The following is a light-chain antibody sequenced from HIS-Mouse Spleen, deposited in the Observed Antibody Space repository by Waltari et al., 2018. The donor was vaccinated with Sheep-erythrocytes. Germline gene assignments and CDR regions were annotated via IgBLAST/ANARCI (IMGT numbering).Light chain of an antibody. CDR2: AAS. V-gene: IGKV1-12*01. Sequence: DIQMTQSPSSVSASVGDRVTITCRASQGISRWLAWYQQKPGEAPKLLIYAASILQSGVPSRFSGSGSGTDFTLTIRSLQPEDFATYYCQQANSFPITFGQGTRLEIK. J-gene: IGKJ5*01. CDR3: QQANSFPIT. CDR1: QGISRW.